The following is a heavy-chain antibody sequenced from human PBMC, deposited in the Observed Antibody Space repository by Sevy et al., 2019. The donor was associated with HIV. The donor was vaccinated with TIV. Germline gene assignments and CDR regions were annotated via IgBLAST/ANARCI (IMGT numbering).Heavy chain of an antibody. D-gene: IGHD6-19*01. V-gene: IGHV3-30-3*01. CDR1: GFTFSSYA. CDR3: ARDGEQWLVRYFDY. Sequence: GGSLRLSCAASGFTFSSYAMHWVRQAPGKGLEWVAVISYDGSNKYYADSVKGRFTISRDNSKNTLYLQMNSLRAEDTAVYYCARDGEQWLVRYFDYWGQGTLVTVSS. J-gene: IGHJ4*02. CDR2: ISYDGSNK.